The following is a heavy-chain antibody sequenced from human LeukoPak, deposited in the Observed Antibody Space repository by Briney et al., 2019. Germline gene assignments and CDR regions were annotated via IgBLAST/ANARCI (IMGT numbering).Heavy chain of an antibody. CDR1: GFSFGNFA. J-gene: IGHJ4*02. V-gene: IGHV3-30*01. CDR2: VSYDGSNT. Sequence: PGGSLRLSCAASGFSFGNFALHWVRQAPGKGLEGVAVVSYDGSNTYYGDSVKGRFTISRDNSKNGLFLQMTNLRVEDTAVYFCARDRALAVSLSDWGQGTLVTVSS. CDR3: ARDRALAVSLSD. D-gene: IGHD2-15*01.